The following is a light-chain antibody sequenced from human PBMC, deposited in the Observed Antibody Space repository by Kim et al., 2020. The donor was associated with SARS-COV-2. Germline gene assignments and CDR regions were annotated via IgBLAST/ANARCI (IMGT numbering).Light chain of an antibody. CDR2: GAS. J-gene: IGKJ2*01. CDR3: QQYNSWPYT. Sequence: SVSPGESATLSCRASQSIRSNLAWYQQKVGQAPRLLMFGASTRATGCPARFSGSGSGTEFILTISSLQSEDFALYYCQQYNSWPYTFGQGTKLEI. V-gene: IGKV3-15*01. CDR1: QSIRSN.